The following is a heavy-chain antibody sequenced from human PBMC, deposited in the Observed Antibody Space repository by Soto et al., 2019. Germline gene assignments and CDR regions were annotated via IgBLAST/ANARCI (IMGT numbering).Heavy chain of an antibody. J-gene: IGHJ3*02. CDR1: GGSISSGDYY. Sequence: QVQLQESGPGLVKPSQTLSLTCTVSGGSISSGDYYWSWIRQPPGKGLEWLGYIYDSGSTHYNPSLESRVTISVDTSKNQFSLRLASXTAADTAVYYCXXXXXXXYXSSWYSAFDIWGQGTMVTVSS. D-gene: IGHD6-13*01. CDR2: IYDSGST. CDR3: XXXXXXXYXSSWYSAFDI. V-gene: IGHV4-30-4*01.